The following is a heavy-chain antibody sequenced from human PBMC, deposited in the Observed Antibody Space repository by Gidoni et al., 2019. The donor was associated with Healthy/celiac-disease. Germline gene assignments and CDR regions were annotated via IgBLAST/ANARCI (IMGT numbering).Heavy chain of an antibody. Sequence: QVQLVQSGAEVKKPGASVKVSCKASGYTFTSYYMHWVRQAPGQGLEWMGIINPSGGSTSYAQKFQGRVTMTRDTSTSTVYMELSSLRSEDTAVYYCARDPSYYYDSSGFGYYFDYWGQGTLVTVSS. V-gene: IGHV1-46*01. CDR3: ARDPSYYYDSSGFGYYFDY. J-gene: IGHJ4*02. CDR1: GYTFTSYY. CDR2: INPSGGST. D-gene: IGHD3-22*01.